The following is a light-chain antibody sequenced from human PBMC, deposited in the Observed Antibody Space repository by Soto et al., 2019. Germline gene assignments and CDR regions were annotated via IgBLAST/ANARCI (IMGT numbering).Light chain of an antibody. CDR3: QQYGSPRYT. Sequence: EIVLTQSPGTLSLSPGERATLSCRASQSVSSNYVAWYQQKPGQAPRLLIYGASSRATGIPDRFSGSGSGTDFTLTISRLEPEDFAVYYCQQYGSPRYTFGQGTMLEIK. CDR2: GAS. J-gene: IGKJ2*01. CDR1: QSVSSNY. V-gene: IGKV3-20*01.